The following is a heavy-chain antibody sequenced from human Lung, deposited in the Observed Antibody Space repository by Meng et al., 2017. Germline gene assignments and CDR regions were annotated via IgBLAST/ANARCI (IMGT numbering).Heavy chain of an antibody. D-gene: IGHD3-22*01. Sequence: GGSLRLSCAASGFTFSSYAMSWVRQAPGKGLEWVSAISGSGGSTYYADSVKGRFTISRDNSKNTLYLQMNSLRAEDTAVYYCASDYYDSSGYYQSLDYWGQGTLVTGAS. J-gene: IGHJ4*02. CDR1: GFTFSSYA. CDR3: ASDYYDSSGYYQSLDY. V-gene: IGHV3-23*01. CDR2: ISGSGGST.